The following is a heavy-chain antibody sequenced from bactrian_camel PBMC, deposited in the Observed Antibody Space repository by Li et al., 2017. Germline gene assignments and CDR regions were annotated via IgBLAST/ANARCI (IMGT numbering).Heavy chain of an antibody. Sequence: HVQLVESGGGSVQAGGSLRLSCKVSGYSVSSYCVGWFRQAPGTEREVVAETYGETTTTYADSVKGRFTISRAYTPNTLYLQMNSLRPEDTAMYYCAASFYANARDKVWGQGTQVTVS. CDR3: AASFYANARDKV. CDR2: TYGETTT. J-gene: IGHJ4*01. D-gene: IGHD1*01. V-gene: IGHV3S6*01. CDR1: GYSVSSYC.